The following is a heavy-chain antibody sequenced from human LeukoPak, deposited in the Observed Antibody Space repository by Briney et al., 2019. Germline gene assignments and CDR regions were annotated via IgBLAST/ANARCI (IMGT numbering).Heavy chain of an antibody. CDR1: GFTLSRLW. CDR3: ASEKLGDYSNHYYYMDV. V-gene: IGHV3-7*01. J-gene: IGHJ6*03. D-gene: IGHD4-11*01. Sequence: PGGSLRLPLAAPGFTLSRLWISWVPQAPGKGPEWVAKIKENGSEKYYVDSVKGRFTISRDNAKNSLYLQMNSLRAEDTAVYYCASEKLGDYSNHYYYMDVWGKGTTVTVSS. CDR2: IKENGSEK.